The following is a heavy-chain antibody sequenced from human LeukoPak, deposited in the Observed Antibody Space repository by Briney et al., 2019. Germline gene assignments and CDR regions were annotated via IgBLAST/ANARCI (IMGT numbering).Heavy chain of an antibody. J-gene: IGHJ4*02. Sequence: GGSLRLSCAASGFNFEDYAMHWVRQAPGKGLEWVSGISWNSGFIDYADSVKGRFIISRDNAKHSLYLQMNSLRVEDMAFYYCAKGSSSSWYGEFDYWGQGALVTVSS. CDR2: ISWNSGFI. V-gene: IGHV3-9*03. CDR1: GFNFEDYA. CDR3: AKGSSSSWYGEFDY. D-gene: IGHD6-13*01.